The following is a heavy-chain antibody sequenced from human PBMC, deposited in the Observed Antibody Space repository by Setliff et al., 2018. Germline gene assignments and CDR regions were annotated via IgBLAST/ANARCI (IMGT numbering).Heavy chain of an antibody. Sequence: PGWSLRLSCAASGFSLGAYEFNWVRQAPGKGLEWVSYISSSGTAMYYVDSVKGRFTISRDNAKNSLYLQMNRLRVEDTAVYYCARDVVSGWYRRNNYFGMDVWGQGTTVTVSS. CDR1: GFSLGAYE. D-gene: IGHD6-19*01. CDR3: ARDVVSGWYRRNNYFGMDV. CDR2: ISSSGTAM. V-gene: IGHV3-48*03. J-gene: IGHJ6*02.